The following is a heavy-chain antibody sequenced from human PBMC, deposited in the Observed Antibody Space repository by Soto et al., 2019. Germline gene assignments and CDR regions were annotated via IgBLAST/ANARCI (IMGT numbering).Heavy chain of an antibody. CDR1: GGTFSSYA. V-gene: IGHV1-69*12. Sequence: QVQLVKSGAEVKKPGSSVKVSCKASGGTFSSYAISWVRQAPGQGLEWMGGIIPIFGTANYAQKFQGRVTXXAXEXXSTAYMELSSLRSEDTAVYYCARAPRGFGNWYFDLWGRGTLVTVSS. CDR2: IIPIFGTA. D-gene: IGHD3-10*01. CDR3: ARAPRGFGNWYFDL. J-gene: IGHJ2*01.